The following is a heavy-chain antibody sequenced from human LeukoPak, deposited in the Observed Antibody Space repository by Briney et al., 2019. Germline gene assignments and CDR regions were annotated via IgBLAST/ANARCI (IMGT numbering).Heavy chain of an antibody. Sequence: GASVKVSCKASVYTFTSYDINWVRQATGQGLEWMGWMNPNSGNTDYAQMSQGRVTMTRNTSISTAYMELSSLRSEDTAVYYCASTNSYGDYESDFDYWGQGTLVTVSS. V-gene: IGHV1-8*01. CDR2: MNPNSGNT. CDR3: ASTNSYGDYESDFDY. J-gene: IGHJ4*02. D-gene: IGHD4-17*01. CDR1: VYTFTSYD.